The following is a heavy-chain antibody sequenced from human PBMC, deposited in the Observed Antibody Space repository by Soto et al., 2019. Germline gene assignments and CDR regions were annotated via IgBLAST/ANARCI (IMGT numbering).Heavy chain of an antibody. Sequence: QVQLVQSGADVEKPGSSVKVSCKASGATFSTYAFSWLRQAPGQGLEWMGGIIPILGTSNYAQRFQGRVTITADTATSTAYMELRSLRSEDTAVYFCTRGAPSTGGYDNWGQGNLVTVSS. CDR3: TRGAPSTGGYDN. CDR1: GATFSTYA. CDR2: IIPILGTS. V-gene: IGHV1-69*14. D-gene: IGHD2-8*02. J-gene: IGHJ4*02.